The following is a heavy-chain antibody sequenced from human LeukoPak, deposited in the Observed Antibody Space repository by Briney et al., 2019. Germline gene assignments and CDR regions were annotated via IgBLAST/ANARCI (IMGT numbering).Heavy chain of an antibody. Sequence: PGGSLRLSCAASGFTFSSYAMHWVRQAPGKGLEWVAVISYDGSNKYYADSVKGRFTISRDNSKNTLYLQMNSLRAEDTAVYYCAREEGNTVTTSYFDYWGQGTLVTVSS. J-gene: IGHJ4*02. CDR1: GFTFSSYA. D-gene: IGHD4-17*01. CDR3: AREEGNTVTTSYFDY. CDR2: ISYDGSNK. V-gene: IGHV3-30*04.